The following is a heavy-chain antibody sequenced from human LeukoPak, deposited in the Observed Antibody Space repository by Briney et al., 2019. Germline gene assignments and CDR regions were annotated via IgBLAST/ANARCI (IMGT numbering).Heavy chain of an antibody. CDR2: ISGSGGST. CDR1: GFTFSSYA. Sequence: GGSLRLSCAASGFTFSSYAMSWVRQAPGKGLEWVSAISGSGGSTYYADSVKGRFTISRDNSKNTLYLQMNSLRAEDTAVYYCAKDFVDDSSGYSDPYFDYWGQGTLVTVSS. D-gene: IGHD3-22*01. J-gene: IGHJ4*02. V-gene: IGHV3-23*01. CDR3: AKDFVDDSSGYSDPYFDY.